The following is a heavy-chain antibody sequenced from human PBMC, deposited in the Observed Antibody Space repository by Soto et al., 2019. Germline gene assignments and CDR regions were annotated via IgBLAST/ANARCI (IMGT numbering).Heavy chain of an antibody. CDR1: GFTFSSYA. D-gene: IGHD5-18*01. CDR3: VRRIGSSYGPFDY. CDR2: ISSNGGST. V-gene: IGHV3-64D*06. Sequence: LRLSCSASGFTFSSYAMHWVRQAPGKGLEYVSAISSNGGSTYYSDSVKGRFTIYRDNSKNTLYLQMSSLRAEDTAVYYCVRRIGSSYGPFDYCGQGTLVTVSS. J-gene: IGHJ4*02.